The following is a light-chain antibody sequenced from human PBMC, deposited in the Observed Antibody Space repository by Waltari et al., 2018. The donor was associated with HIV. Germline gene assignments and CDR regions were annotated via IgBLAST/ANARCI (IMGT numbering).Light chain of an antibody. V-gene: IGLV1-40*01. CDR2: GNN. CDR1: SSNIGAGYD. CDR3: QSYDNNRKGSGV. J-gene: IGLJ3*02. Sequence: QSVLTQPPSVSGAPGQRVTISCTGSSSNIGAGYDVNWYQQFPGTAPRLLINGNNNRPSGVSDRFSGSKSGTSASLAITGLQAEDEADYFCQSYDNNRKGSGVFGGGTRLIVL.